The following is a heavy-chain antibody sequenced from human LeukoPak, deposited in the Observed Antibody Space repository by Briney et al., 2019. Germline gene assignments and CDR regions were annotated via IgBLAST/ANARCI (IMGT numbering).Heavy chain of an antibody. CDR2: IIPIFGTA. CDR1: GGTFSSYA. Sequence: SVKVSCKASGGTFSSYAISWVRQAPGQGLEWMGGIIPIFGTANYAQKFQGRVTITAGESTSTAYMELSSLRSEDTAVYYCARVSPYYYDSSGYFDWGQGTLVTVSS. D-gene: IGHD3-22*01. CDR3: ARVSPYYYDSSGYFD. J-gene: IGHJ4*02. V-gene: IGHV1-69*13.